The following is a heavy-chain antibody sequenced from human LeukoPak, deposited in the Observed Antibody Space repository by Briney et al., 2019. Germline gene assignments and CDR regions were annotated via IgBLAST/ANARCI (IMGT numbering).Heavy chain of an antibody. J-gene: IGHJ4*02. CDR2: IIPIFGTA. V-gene: IGHV1-69*05. CDR3: ARLRDDYGLN. Sequence: SVKVSCKASGGTFSSYAISWVRQAPGQGLEWMGRIIPIFGTANYAQKFQGRVSITTDESTSTAYMELSSLRSEDTAVYYCARLRDDYGLNWGQGTLVTVSS. CDR1: GGTFSSYA. D-gene: IGHD4-17*01.